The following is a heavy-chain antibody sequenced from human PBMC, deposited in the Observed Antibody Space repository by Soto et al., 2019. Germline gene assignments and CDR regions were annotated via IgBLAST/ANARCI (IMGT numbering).Heavy chain of an antibody. Sequence: QVQLQESGPGLVKPSETLSLTCTVSGGSISSYYWSWILQPPGKVLEWIVYISYTGSTNYNPSLKSRGTISVDTDNNQFSLQLSSVTAAHTAVYYCAVGYSWGFDYWGQGTLVTVSS. CDR2: ISYTGST. V-gene: IGHV4-59*01. D-gene: IGHD5-18*01. CDR3: AVGYSWGFDY. CDR1: GGSISSYY. J-gene: IGHJ4*02.